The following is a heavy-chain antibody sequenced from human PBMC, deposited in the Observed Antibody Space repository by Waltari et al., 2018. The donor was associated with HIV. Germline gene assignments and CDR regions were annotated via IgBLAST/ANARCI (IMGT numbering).Heavy chain of an antibody. D-gene: IGHD2-2*01. Sequence: QISLKESGPALVNPTQTLTLTCTFSGFSLSTSGVGVGWIRQPPGKALEWLGVVFWDDDKRYSPSLKSRLTITKDTSRNQVVLRMTSMDPVDTGTYFCAYSPCCSSSLRYYYYCYGLDVWGPGTTVTVAS. CDR1: GFSLSTSGVG. J-gene: IGHJ6*02. CDR3: AYSPCCSSSLRYYYYCYGLDV. CDR2: VFWDDDK. V-gene: IGHV2-5*02.